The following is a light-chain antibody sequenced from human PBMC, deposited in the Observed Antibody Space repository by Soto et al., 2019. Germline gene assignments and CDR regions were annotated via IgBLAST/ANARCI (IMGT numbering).Light chain of an antibody. V-gene: IGKV1-39*01. Sequence: DIQMTQSPSSLSASVGDRVTITCRASQSISSYLNWYQQKPGKAPNLLIYAASNLQSGVPSRFSGSGSGTDFTLTISSLQPEDFATYYCQQSDNTPLTFGGGTKVEIK. CDR1: QSISSY. CDR2: AAS. CDR3: QQSDNTPLT. J-gene: IGKJ4*01.